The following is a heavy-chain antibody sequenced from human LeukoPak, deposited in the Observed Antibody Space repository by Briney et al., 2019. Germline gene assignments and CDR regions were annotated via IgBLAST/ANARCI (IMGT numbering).Heavy chain of an antibody. V-gene: IGHV3-48*03. CDR2: ISSSGSTR. CDR3: ATTSGGSPWYFDY. D-gene: IGHD3-10*01. J-gene: IGHJ4*02. CDR1: GFTLSSYE. Sequence: SLTLSCAASGFTLSSYEMNWVRQAHGKGLEWVSYISSSGSTRYYAGSVKGRFTISRDNAKNSLYLQMNSLRAEDTAVYYCATTSGGSPWYFDYWGQGTLVTVSS.